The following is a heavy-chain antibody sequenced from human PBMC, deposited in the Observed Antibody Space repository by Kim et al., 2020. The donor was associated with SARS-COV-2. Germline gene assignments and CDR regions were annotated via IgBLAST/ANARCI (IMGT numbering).Heavy chain of an antibody. CDR2: IYYSGST. Sequence: SETLSLTCTVSGGSISSYYWSWIRQPPGKGLEWIGYIYYSGSTNYNPSLKSRVTISVDTSKNQFSLKLSSVTAADAAGYYCARLAHWSGGSCYRGWFDTWGQGDLVTVSS. J-gene: IGHJ5*02. V-gene: IGHV4-59*13. D-gene: IGHD2-15*01. CDR3: ARLAHWSGGSCYRGWFDT. CDR1: GGSISSYY.